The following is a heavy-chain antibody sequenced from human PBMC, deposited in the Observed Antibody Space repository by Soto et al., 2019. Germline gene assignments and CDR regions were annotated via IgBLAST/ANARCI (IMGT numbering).Heavy chain of an antibody. CDR1: GYSFTSYP. CDR2: INAGNGNT. D-gene: IGHD3-10*01. CDR3: ASWMTMRRGVC. V-gene: IGHV1-3*01. J-gene: IGHJ4*02. Sequence: QVQLEQSGAEVKKPGASVKVSCKASGYSFTSYPMHWVRQAPGQRLEWMGWINAGNGNTKYSQKFQGRVTITRDTSASTAYMELSSLRSEDTAVYYCASWMTMRRGVCWGQGTLVTVSS.